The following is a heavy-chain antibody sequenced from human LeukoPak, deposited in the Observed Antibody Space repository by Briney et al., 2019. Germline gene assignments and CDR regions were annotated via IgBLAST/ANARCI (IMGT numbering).Heavy chain of an antibody. CDR1: GGTFSSYA. D-gene: IGHD3-22*01. V-gene: IGHV1-69*13. CDR3: ARGMEDYYDSSGYYYDYYYYGMDV. J-gene: IGHJ6*02. CDR2: IIPIFGTA. Sequence: SVKVSCKASGGTFSSYAISWVRQAPGQGLEWMGGIIPIFGTANYAQKFQGRVTITADESTSTAYMELSSLRSEDKAVYYCARGMEDYYDSSGYYYDYYYYGMDVWGQGTTVTVSS.